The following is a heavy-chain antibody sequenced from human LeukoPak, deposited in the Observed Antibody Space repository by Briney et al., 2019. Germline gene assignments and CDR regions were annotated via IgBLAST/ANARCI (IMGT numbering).Heavy chain of an antibody. CDR1: GFTFSSYS. CDR2: ISSSSSTI. CDR3: AKVREGIAVAGTGPLDY. Sequence: GGSLRLSCAASGFTFSSYSMNWVRQAPGKGLEWVSYISSSSSTIYYADSVKGRFTISRDNAKNSLYLQMNSLRAEDTAVYYCAKVREGIAVAGTGPLDYWGQGTLVTVSS. D-gene: IGHD6-19*01. J-gene: IGHJ4*02. V-gene: IGHV3-48*01.